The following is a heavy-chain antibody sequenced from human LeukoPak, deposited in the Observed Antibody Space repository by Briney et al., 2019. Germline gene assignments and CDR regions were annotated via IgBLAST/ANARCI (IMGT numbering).Heavy chain of an antibody. CDR2: INHSGST. J-gene: IGHJ4*02. CDR3: ARGAAGQFDY. D-gene: IGHD6-13*01. V-gene: IGHV4-34*01. CDR1: GGSFSGYY. Sequence: SETLSLTCAVYGGSFSGYYWIWIRQPPGKGLEWIGEINHSGSTNYNPSLKSRVTISVDTSKNQFSLKLSSVTAADTAVYYCARGAAGQFDYWGQGTLVTVSS.